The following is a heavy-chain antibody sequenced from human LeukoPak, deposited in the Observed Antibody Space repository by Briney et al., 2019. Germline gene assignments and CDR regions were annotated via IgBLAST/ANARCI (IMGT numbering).Heavy chain of an antibody. Sequence: PGGSLRLSWAASGFTFSSYGMHWVRQAPGKGLEWVAVISYDGSNKYYADSVKGRFTISRDNSKNTLYLQMNSLRAEDTAVYYCAKGPTVTSNWFDPWGQGTLVTVSS. CDR3: AKGPTVTSNWFDP. CDR2: ISYDGSNK. J-gene: IGHJ5*02. D-gene: IGHD4-17*01. V-gene: IGHV3-30*18. CDR1: GFTFSSYG.